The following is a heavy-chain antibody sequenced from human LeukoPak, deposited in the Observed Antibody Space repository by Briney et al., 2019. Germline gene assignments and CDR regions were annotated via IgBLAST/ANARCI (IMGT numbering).Heavy chain of an antibody. CDR3: ARDFRSGWSDY. J-gene: IGHJ4*02. V-gene: IGHV3-48*04. Sequence: GGSLRLSCAASGITFSSYSMNWVRQAPGKGLEWISYLSSDNYTIYYADSVKGRFTIARDDSRKMVYLQMNTLRAEDTAVYYCARDFRSGWSDYWGQGTLVTVSS. D-gene: IGHD6-19*01. CDR1: GITFSSYS. CDR2: LSSDNYTI.